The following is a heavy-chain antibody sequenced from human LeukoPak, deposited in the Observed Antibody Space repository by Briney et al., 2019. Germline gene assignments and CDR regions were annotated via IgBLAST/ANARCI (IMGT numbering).Heavy chain of an antibody. J-gene: IGHJ4*02. Sequence: SETLSLTCTVSGGSISSYYWSWIRQPPGKGLEWIGYIYYSGSTNYNPSLKSRVTISVDTSKNQFSLKLSSVTAADTAVYYCARGGYYGPGSYYDYFDYWGQGTLVTVSS. D-gene: IGHD3-10*01. CDR1: GGSISSYY. V-gene: IGHV4-59*01. CDR2: IYYSGST. CDR3: ARGGYYGPGSYYDYFDY.